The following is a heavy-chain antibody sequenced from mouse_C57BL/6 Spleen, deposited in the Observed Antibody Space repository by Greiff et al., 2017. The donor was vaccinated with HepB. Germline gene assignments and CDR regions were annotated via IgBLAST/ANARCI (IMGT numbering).Heavy chain of an antibody. CDR2: IYPGDGDT. Sequence: VQLQQSGPELVKPGASVKISCKASGYAFSSSWMNWVKQRPGKGLEWIGRIYPGDGDTNYNGKFKGKATLTADKSSSTAYMQLSSLTSEDSAVYFCARFFYGYDGGFAYWGQGTLVTVSA. CDR3: ARFFYGYDGGFAY. V-gene: IGHV1-82*01. D-gene: IGHD2-2*01. J-gene: IGHJ3*01. CDR1: GYAFSSSW.